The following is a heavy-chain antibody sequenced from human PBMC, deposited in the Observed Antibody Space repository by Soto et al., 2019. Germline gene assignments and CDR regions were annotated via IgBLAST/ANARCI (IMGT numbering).Heavy chain of an antibody. Sequence: QVQLVQSGAEVKKPGASVKVSCKASGYTFTSYYMHWVRQAPGQGLEWMGIINPSGGSTSYAQKFQGRVTMTRDTSTSTVYMELSSLRLENTAVYYCARLHDYGGKGHAFDIWGQGTMVTVSS. V-gene: IGHV1-46*01. J-gene: IGHJ3*02. CDR2: INPSGGST. CDR3: ARLHDYGGKGHAFDI. CDR1: GYTFTSYY. D-gene: IGHD4-17*01.